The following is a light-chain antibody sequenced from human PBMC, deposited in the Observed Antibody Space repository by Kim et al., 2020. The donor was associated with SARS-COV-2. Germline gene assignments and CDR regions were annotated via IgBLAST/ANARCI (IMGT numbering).Light chain of an antibody. CDR1: QSISNY. Sequence: SASVGDRVTITCRANQSISNYLNWYQQKPGKAPKLLIYAAFSLQSGVPSRFSGSGSGTDFTLTISSLRPEDFATYYCQQSYNIPTFGGGTKVDIK. CDR2: AAF. V-gene: IGKV1-39*01. CDR3: QQSYNIPT. J-gene: IGKJ4*01.